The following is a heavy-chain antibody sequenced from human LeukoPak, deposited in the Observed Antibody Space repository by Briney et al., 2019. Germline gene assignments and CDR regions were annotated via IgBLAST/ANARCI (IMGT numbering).Heavy chain of an antibody. CDR3: ARGPNKSDGGNSGSAWFDP. J-gene: IGHJ5*02. Sequence: GASVKVSCKASGYTFTTYDINWVRQATGQGLEWMGWMNPNSGNTGYAQKFQGRVTMTRNTSISTAYVELSSLRSEDTAVCYCARGPNKSDGGNSGSAWFDPWGQGTLVTVSS. D-gene: IGHD4-23*01. CDR2: MNPNSGNT. CDR1: GYTFTTYD. V-gene: IGHV1-8*01.